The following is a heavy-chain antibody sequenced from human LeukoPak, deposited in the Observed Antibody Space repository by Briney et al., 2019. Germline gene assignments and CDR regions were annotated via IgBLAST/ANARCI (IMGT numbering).Heavy chain of an antibody. CDR1: GFTFSSYW. J-gene: IGHJ6*03. V-gene: IGHV3-74*01. Sequence: PGGSLRLSCAASGFTFSSYWMHWVRQAPGKGLVWVSFISSDGSNTNYADSAKGRFTTSRDNAKNMLYLQMNSLRAEDTAVYYCTYGSGREGYMDVWGKGTTVTVSS. CDR2: ISSDGSNT. CDR3: TYGSGREGYMDV. D-gene: IGHD3-10*01.